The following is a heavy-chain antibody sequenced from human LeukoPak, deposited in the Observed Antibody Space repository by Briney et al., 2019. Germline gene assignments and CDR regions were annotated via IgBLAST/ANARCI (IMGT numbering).Heavy chain of an antibody. CDR2: ISAYNGNA. CDR1: GYTFTSYG. J-gene: IGHJ3*02. CDR3: ARDRVVGLGIDNAFDI. D-gene: IGHD2-15*01. V-gene: IGHV1-18*01. Sequence: ASVKVSCKASGYTFTSYGISWVRQAPGQGLEWMGWISAYNGNANYAQKLQGRGTMTTDTSTSTAYMELRSLRSDDTAVYYCARDRVVGLGIDNAFDIWGHGTMVTVSS.